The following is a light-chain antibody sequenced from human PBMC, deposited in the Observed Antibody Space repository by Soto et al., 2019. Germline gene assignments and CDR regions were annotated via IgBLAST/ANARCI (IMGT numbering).Light chain of an antibody. CDR1: QSISSW. J-gene: IGKJ2*01. CDR2: KAS. Sequence: DIQMTQSPSTLSASVGDRITITCRASQSISSWLAWYQQKPGKAPKLLIYKASSLESGVPSRFSGSGSGTEFTLTISSLQPDDFATYYCQQYNSYPYTFGQGTKLEIK. V-gene: IGKV1-5*03. CDR3: QQYNSYPYT.